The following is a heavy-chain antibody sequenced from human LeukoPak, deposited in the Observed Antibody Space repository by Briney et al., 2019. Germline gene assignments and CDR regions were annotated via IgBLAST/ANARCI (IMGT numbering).Heavy chain of an antibody. V-gene: IGHV1-2*02. Sequence: AASVKVSYKASGYIFTVYYIHWVRQAPGQGLEWMGWINPNSGDTKYAQKFQGRVTITRDTSNNTVYMDLTRLIFDDTAMYYCARDGVFRFEVGDVYYYYMDVWGKGTTVIISS. D-gene: IGHD2-21*02. CDR3: ARDGVFRFEVGDVYYYYMDV. CDR2: INPNSGDT. CDR1: GYIFTVYY. J-gene: IGHJ6*03.